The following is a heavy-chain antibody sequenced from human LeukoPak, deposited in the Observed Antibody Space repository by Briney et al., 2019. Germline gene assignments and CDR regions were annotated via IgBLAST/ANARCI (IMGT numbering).Heavy chain of an antibody. Sequence: ASVKVSCKTTGYTFTNNYIHYVRQAPGQGLEWMGIFNPGTGGTRYAQRFQGRITLTGDTSTRTVDMDLSSLRSEDTAVYFCAREIEAEGKTFVYWGQGTQVTVSS. V-gene: IGHV1-46*01. CDR1: GYTFTNNY. CDR3: AREIEAEGKTFVY. D-gene: IGHD4-23*01. J-gene: IGHJ4*02. CDR2: FNPGTGGT.